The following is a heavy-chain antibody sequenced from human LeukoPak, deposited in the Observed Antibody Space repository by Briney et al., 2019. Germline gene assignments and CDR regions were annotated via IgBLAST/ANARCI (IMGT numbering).Heavy chain of an antibody. J-gene: IGHJ4*02. CDR3: ARRSRQELDY. D-gene: IGHD1-26*01. CDR1: GGTFSSDA. CDR2: ISAYNGNT. V-gene: IGHV1-18*01. Sequence: ASVNVSCKPSGGTFSSDAISWVRHAPGQGLEWMGWISAYNGNTNYAQTLQGRVTMTTDTSTSTAYMELRSLRSDDTAVYYCARRSRQELDYWGQGTLVTVSS.